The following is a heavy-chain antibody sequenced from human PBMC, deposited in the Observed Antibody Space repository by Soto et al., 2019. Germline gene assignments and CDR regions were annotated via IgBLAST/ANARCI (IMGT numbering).Heavy chain of an antibody. V-gene: IGHV4-39*01. CDR1: VGSVRDMSYY. Sequence: LSXTCTSSVGSVRDMSYYWGWVRQPPGKGLEWIGGVYYSGTTYYNPSLRSRVAISVDTSSDRFSLRVNSVTAADTAVYYCARLHVSDTWFDHWGQGTLVTVSS. CDR2: VYYSGTT. J-gene: IGHJ5*02. CDR3: ARLHVSDTWFDH.